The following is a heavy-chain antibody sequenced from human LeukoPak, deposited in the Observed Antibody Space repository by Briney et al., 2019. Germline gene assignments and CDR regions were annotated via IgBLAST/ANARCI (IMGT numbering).Heavy chain of an antibody. D-gene: IGHD2-21*02. CDR3: ARANVVTASDY. CDR1: GGSISSYY. V-gene: IGHV4-59*01. J-gene: IGHJ4*02. Sequence: SETLSLTCSVSGGSISSYYWNWIRQPPGKGLEWIGYIYYSGSTNYNPSLKSRVTISVDTSKNQFSLKLTSVTAADMAVYYCARANVVTASDYWGQGTLVTVAS. CDR2: IYYSGST.